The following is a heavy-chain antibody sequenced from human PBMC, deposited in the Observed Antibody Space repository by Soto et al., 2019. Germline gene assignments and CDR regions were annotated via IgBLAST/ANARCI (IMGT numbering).Heavy chain of an antibody. CDR3: ARGGYTYGSFDY. CDR1: GGSISTYY. CDR2: ISYSGST. Sequence: SETLSLTCTVSGGSISTYYWSWIRQPPGKGLEWIGYISYSGSTNYNPSLKSRVTMSVDTSKNQFSLKLGSVTAADTAVYYCARGGYTYGSFDYWGQGTLVTVSS. J-gene: IGHJ4*02. D-gene: IGHD5-18*01. V-gene: IGHV4-59*01.